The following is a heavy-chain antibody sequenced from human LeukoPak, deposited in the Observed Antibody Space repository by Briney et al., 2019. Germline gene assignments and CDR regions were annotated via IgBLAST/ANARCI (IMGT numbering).Heavy chain of an antibody. D-gene: IGHD2-21*02. J-gene: IGHJ2*01. Sequence: SQTLSLTCAVSGGSISSGGYSWSWIRQPPGKGLEWIGYIYHSGSTYYNPSLKSRVTISVDRSKNQFSLKLSSVTAADTAVYYCASRLVVTVGWYFDLWGRGTLVTVSS. V-gene: IGHV4-30-2*01. CDR3: ASRLVVTVGWYFDL. CDR2: IYHSGST. CDR1: GGSISSGGYS.